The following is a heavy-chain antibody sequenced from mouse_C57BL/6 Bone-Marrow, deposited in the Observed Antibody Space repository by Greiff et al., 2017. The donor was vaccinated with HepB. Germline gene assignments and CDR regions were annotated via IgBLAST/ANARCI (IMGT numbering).Heavy chain of an antibody. V-gene: IGHV1-50*01. D-gene: IGHD1-1*01. Sequence: QVQLQQSGAELVKPGASVKLSCKASGYTFTSYWMQWVKQRPGQGLEWIGEIDPSDIYTNYNQKFKGKATLTVDTSSSTAYMQLSSLTSEDSAVYYCARLDYGSSYYAMDYWGQGTSVTVSS. CDR2: IDPSDIYT. CDR3: ARLDYGSSYYAMDY. J-gene: IGHJ4*01. CDR1: GYTFTSYW.